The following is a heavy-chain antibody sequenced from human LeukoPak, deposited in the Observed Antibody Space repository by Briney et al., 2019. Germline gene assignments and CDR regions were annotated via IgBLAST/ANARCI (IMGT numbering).Heavy chain of an antibody. CDR1: GDSVSSNSAA. D-gene: IGHD6-19*01. CDR2: TYYRSKWYN. J-gene: IGHJ5*02. V-gene: IGHV6-1*01. CDR3: ARGYSSGYWNWFDP. Sequence: SQTLSLTCAISGDSVSSNSAAWNWIRQSPSRGLEWLGRTYYRSKWYNDYAVSVKSRITINSDTSKNQFSLQPNSVTPEDTAVYYCARGYSSGYWNWFDPWGQGTLVTVSS.